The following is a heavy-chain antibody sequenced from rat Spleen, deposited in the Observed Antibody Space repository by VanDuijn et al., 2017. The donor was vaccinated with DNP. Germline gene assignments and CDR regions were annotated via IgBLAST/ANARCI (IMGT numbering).Heavy chain of an antibody. D-gene: IGHD1-11*01. CDR2: IAPSGGNT. CDR3: VRSLIVTRGYVMDA. V-gene: IGHV5-31*01. J-gene: IGHJ4*01. CDR1: GFTFNNYW. Sequence: EVQLVESGGDLVQPGRSLKVSCVASGFTFNNYWMTWIRQVPGKGLEWVASIAPSGGNTYSPDSVKGRFTLSRDVAKNTLYLQMNSLRSEDTATYYCVRSLIVTRGYVMDAWGQGSSVTVSS.